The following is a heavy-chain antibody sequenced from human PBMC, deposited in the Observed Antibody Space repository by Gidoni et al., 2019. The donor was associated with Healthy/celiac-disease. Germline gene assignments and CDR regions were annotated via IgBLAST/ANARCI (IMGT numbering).Heavy chain of an antibody. CDR1: GGSFSGYY. CDR2: INHSGST. V-gene: IGHV4-34*01. CDR3: ARDLGAMVTSYYYYGMDV. J-gene: IGHJ6*02. D-gene: IGHD5-18*01. Sequence: QVQLQQWGAGLLKPSETLSLTCAVYGGSFSGYYWSWIRQPPGKGLEWMGEINHSGSTNYNPSLKSRVTISVDTSKNQFSLKLSSVTAADTAVYYCARDLGAMVTSYYYYGMDVWGQGTTVTVSS.